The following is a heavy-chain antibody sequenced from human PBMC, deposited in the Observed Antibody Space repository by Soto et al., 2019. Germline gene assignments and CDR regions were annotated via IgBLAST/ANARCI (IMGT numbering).Heavy chain of an antibody. CDR1: VFTFSSYA. CDR3: AKTAAARTNPYLQS. D-gene: IGHD6-13*01. CDR2: ISGSGGGT. Sequence: PGGSLRLSCASTVFTFSSYAMSCVRHSPGKWLEWVSVISGSGGGTYYADSVKGRFTISRDKSKNTLYLQMNSLRVEDTAVFYCAKTAAARTNPYLQSWGQATLVIVS. V-gene: IGHV3-23*01. J-gene: IGHJ5*02.